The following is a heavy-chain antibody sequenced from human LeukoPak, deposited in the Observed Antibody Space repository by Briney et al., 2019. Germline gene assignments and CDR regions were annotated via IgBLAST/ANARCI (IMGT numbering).Heavy chain of an antibody. CDR2: IRYDGNEK. J-gene: IGHJ4*02. CDR1: GFTFSSYG. D-gene: IGHD6-19*01. V-gene: IGHV3-30*02. Sequence: GGSLRLSCAASGFTFSSYGMHWVRQAQGKGLEGVAFIRYDGNEKYYGDSVTGRFTISRDNSKNTLYLQMNSLRADDTAVYYCAKDVVGQQWPENYWGQGTLVTVSS. CDR3: AKDVVGQQWPENY.